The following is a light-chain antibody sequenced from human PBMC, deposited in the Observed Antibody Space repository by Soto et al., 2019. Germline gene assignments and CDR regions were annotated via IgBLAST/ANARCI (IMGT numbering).Light chain of an antibody. CDR2: GAS. CDR1: QSVSGN. Sequence: EIVMTQSPGTLSLSAGEAATLSCRASQSVSGNYLAWYQQKPGQAPRILIYGASTRATAVPARFSGTGSGTEFTLTISSLQSEDFAVYYCQQYNDWWTFGQGTKVDIK. CDR3: QQYNDWWT. J-gene: IGKJ1*01. V-gene: IGKV3-15*01.